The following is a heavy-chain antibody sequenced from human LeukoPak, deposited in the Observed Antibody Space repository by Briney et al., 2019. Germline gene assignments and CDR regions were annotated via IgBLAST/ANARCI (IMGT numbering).Heavy chain of an antibody. V-gene: IGHV4-34*01. J-gene: IGHJ4*02. CDR3: ARGSKDIVVVPAAIYRDYNYFDY. Sequence: SETLSLTCAVYGGSFSGYYWSWIRQPPGKGLEWIGEINHSGSTNYNPSLKSRVTISVDTSKTQFSLKLSSVTAADTAVYYCARGSKDIVVVPAAIYRDYNYFDYWGQGTLVTVSS. CDR1: GGSFSGYY. CDR2: INHSGST. D-gene: IGHD2-2*02.